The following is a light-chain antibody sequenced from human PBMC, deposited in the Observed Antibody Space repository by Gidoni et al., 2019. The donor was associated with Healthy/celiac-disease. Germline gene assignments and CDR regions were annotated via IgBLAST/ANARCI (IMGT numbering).Light chain of an antibody. J-gene: IGLJ1*01. V-gene: IGLV3-25*02. CDR2: KDS. CDR3: QSADSSGHYV. CDR1: ALPKQY. Sequence: SYELTQPPSVSVSPGQTARITCSGDALPKQYAYWYKQKPGQAPVLVIYKDSERPSGIPERFSGSSSGTTVTLTISGVQAEDEADYYCQSADSSGHYVFGTGTKVTVL.